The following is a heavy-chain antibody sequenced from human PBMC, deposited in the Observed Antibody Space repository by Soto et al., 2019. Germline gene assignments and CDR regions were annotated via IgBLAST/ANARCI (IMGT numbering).Heavy chain of an antibody. D-gene: IGHD6-13*01. CDR2: ISWDSAAL. Sequence: GGSLRLSCSASGFNFDDYAMHWVRQAPGKGLEWVSGISWDSAALIYADSVKGRFTISRDNSKNTLYLQMNSLRAEDTAVYYCAKGPVIIAAAGIFDYWGQGTLVTVSS. J-gene: IGHJ4*02. V-gene: IGHV3-9*01. CDR1: GFNFDDYA. CDR3: AKGPVIIAAAGIFDY.